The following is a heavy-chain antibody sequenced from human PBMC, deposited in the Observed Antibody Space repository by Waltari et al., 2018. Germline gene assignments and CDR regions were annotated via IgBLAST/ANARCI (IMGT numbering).Heavy chain of an antibody. CDR1: GFTFSSYA. D-gene: IGHD6-19*01. Sequence: EVQLVESGGGLVQPGGSLRLSCAASGFTFSSYAMSWVRQAPGKGLEWVAAISGIGGSTYYADSVKGRFTISRDNANNTLYLQMNSLRADDTAVYYCAKGTPRIAVAAHFDYWGQGTLVTVSS. CDR2: ISGIGGST. V-gene: IGHV3-23*04. CDR3: AKGTPRIAVAAHFDY. J-gene: IGHJ4*02.